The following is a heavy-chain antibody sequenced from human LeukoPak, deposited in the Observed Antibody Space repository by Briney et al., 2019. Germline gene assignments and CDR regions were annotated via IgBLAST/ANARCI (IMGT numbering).Heavy chain of an antibody. Sequence: SETLSLTCTVSGASISSGDYYWSRIRQPPGKGLEWIGYIYYSGSTYYNPSLKSRLTISVDTSKNQFSLKLTSVTAADTAVYYCARWAIFGVAWGQGTLVTVSS. CDR3: ARWAIFGVA. CDR2: IYYSGST. J-gene: IGHJ5*02. D-gene: IGHD3-3*01. CDR1: GASISSGDYY. V-gene: IGHV4-30-4*08.